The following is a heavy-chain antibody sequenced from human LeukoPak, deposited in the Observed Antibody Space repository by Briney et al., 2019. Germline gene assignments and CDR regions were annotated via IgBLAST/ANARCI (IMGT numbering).Heavy chain of an antibody. Sequence: PGGSLRLSCAASGFIFSDHYMDGVRQAPGKGLEWVGRSRNKADSYTIEYAASVKGRFTISRDDSKNSLYLQLNSLKTEDTAVYYCARGYCSGSRCSRKADAFDIRVQGTMVTVSS. CDR2: SRNKADSYTI. D-gene: IGHD2-15*01. CDR3: ARGYCSGSRCSRKADAFDI. V-gene: IGHV3-72*01. J-gene: IGHJ3*02. CDR1: GFIFSDHY.